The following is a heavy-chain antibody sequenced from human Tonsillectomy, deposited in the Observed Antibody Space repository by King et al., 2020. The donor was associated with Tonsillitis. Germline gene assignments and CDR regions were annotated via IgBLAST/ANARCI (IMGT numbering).Heavy chain of an antibody. CDR2: INHSGST. D-gene: IGHD3-22*01. CDR1: GGSFSGYY. Sequence: VQLQQWGAGLLKPSETLSLTCAVYGGSFSGYYWSWIRQPPGKGLEWIGEINHSGSTNYNPSLKSRVTISVDTSKNQFSLKLSSVTPPDTAVYYCARGTPTVVVKRRWFDPWGQGTLVTVSS. CDR3: ARGTPTVVVKRRWFDP. J-gene: IGHJ5*02. V-gene: IGHV4-34*01.